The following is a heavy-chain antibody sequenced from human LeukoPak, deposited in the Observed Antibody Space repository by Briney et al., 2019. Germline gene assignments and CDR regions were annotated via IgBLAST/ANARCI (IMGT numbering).Heavy chain of an antibody. CDR2: ISYDGTTK. Sequence: GGSLRLSCAASGFTFSTYAMHGVRQAPGKGLEWVAVISYDGTTKYHADSVKGRFTISRDNSKNTLYLQMNTLRAEDTAVYYCARVRIVGATYDAFDIWGQGTMVTVSS. CDR1: GFTFSTYA. J-gene: IGHJ3*02. D-gene: IGHD1-26*01. V-gene: IGHV3-30-3*01. CDR3: ARVRIVGATYDAFDI.